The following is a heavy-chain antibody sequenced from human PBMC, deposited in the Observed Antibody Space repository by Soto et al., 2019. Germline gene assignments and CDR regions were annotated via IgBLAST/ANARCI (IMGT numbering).Heavy chain of an antibody. CDR1: GGSMGPYD. D-gene: IGHD2-21*01. Sequence: SETLSLTCTVSGGSMGPYDWSWLRQPPGKEPEWIGHIPYTGNTNYNPSLKSRVTFSVDTSKNQLSLKLTSVTAADTAVYYCASEHRYSSGDCCVRVHSWGQGTRVTV. J-gene: IGHJ4*02. V-gene: IGHV4-59*01. CDR3: ASEHRYSSGDCCVRVHS. CDR2: IPYTGNT.